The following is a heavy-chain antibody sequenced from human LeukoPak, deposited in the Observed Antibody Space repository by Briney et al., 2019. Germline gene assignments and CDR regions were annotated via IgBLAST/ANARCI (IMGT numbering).Heavy chain of an antibody. Sequence: SETLSLTCTVSGGSIGSASSYWAWIRQPPGRGLEWIGIMYYTGGTYYNPSLKSRVTISGDTSKNQFSLKLSSVTAADTAVYYCASPGGNRWLQFYHFDYWGQGTLVTVSS. CDR2: MYYTGGT. V-gene: IGHV4-39*01. CDR1: GGSIGSASSY. CDR3: ASPGGNRWLQFYHFDY. D-gene: IGHD5-24*01. J-gene: IGHJ4*02.